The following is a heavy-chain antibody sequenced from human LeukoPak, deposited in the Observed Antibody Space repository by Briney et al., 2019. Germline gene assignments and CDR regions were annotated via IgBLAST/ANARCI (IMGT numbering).Heavy chain of an antibody. CDR3: ARHDPIVGTPDAFDI. Sequence: PSETLSLTCTVSGGSIRSYYWSWIRQSPGKGLEWIGYIFYSGSTKYNPSLKSRGTISVDRSKNQFSLKLSSVTAADTAVYYCARHDPIVGTPDAFDIWGQGTMVTVSS. CDR2: IFYSGST. D-gene: IGHD1-26*01. J-gene: IGHJ3*02. CDR1: GGSIRSYY. V-gene: IGHV4-59*08.